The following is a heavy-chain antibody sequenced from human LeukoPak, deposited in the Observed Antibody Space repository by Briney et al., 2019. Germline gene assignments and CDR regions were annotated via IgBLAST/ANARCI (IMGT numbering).Heavy chain of an antibody. V-gene: IGHV4-39*07. CDR3: ARDRRAWAFDI. J-gene: IGHJ3*02. CDR1: GGSISSSSYY. CDR2: IYYSGST. Sequence: SETLSLTCTASGGSISSSSYYWGWIRQPPGKGLEWIGSIYYSGSTYYNPSLKSRVTISVDTSKNQFSLKLSSATAADTAVYYCARDRRAWAFDIWGQGTMVTVSS.